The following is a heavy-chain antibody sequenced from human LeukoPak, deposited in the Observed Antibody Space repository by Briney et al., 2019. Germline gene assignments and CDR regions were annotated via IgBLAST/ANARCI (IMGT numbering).Heavy chain of an antibody. CDR2: INHSGST. D-gene: IGHD2-15*01. V-gene: IGHV4-34*01. J-gene: IGHJ5*02. Sequence: PSETLSLTCAVYGGSFSGYYWSWIRQPPGKGLEWIGEINHSGSTNYNPSLKSRVTISVDTSKNQFSLKLSSVTAADTAVYYCARARYCSGGSCYSGKYNWFDPWGQGTLVTVSS. CDR3: ARARYCSGGSCYSGKYNWFDP. CDR1: GGSFSGYY.